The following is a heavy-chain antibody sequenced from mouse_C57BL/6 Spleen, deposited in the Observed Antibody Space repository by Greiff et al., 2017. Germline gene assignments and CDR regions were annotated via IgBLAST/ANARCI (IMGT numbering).Heavy chain of an antibody. CDR3: AREASSYYGSSYFDY. J-gene: IGHJ2*01. Sequence: EVQGVESGGGLVKPGGSLKLSCAASGFTFSSYAMSWVRQTPEKRLEWVATISDGGSYTYYPDNVKGRFTISRDNAKNNLYLQMSHLKSEDTAMYYCAREASSYYGSSYFDYWGQGTTLTVSS. D-gene: IGHD1-1*01. V-gene: IGHV5-4*01. CDR1: GFTFSSYA. CDR2: ISDGGSYT.